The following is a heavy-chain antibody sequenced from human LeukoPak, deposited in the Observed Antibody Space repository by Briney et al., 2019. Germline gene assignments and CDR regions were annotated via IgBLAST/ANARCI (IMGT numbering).Heavy chain of an antibody. CDR2: ISSGTSYI. Sequence: GGSLRLSCAASGFTFSDYYMSWIRQAPGKGLEWVSSISSGTSYIYSADSVKGRFTISRDNAKNSLYLQMNSLRAEDTAVYYCARGEDSGYESDAAINIWGQGTMVTVSS. V-gene: IGHV3-11*06. D-gene: IGHD5-12*01. CDR3: ARGEDSGYESDAAINI. CDR1: GFTFSDYY. J-gene: IGHJ3*02.